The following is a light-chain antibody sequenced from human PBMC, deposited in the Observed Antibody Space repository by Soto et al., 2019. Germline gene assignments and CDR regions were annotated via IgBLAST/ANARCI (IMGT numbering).Light chain of an antibody. CDR1: QSLTTY. Sequence: EIVLTQSPATLSLSPGESATLSCRASQSLTTYLAWYQQKPGQAPGLLIYDASNRATGIPARFSGSGSGTDFTLTISSLDPEDFAVYYCQQRLSWPITFGGGTKVDIK. CDR3: QQRLSWPIT. V-gene: IGKV3-11*01. J-gene: IGKJ4*01. CDR2: DAS.